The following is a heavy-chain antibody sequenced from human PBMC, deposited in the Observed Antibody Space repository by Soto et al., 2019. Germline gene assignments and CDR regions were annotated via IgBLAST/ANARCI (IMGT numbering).Heavy chain of an antibody. V-gene: IGHV4-31*03. CDR2: IYYSGST. D-gene: IGHD6-13*01. Sequence: TLSLTCTVSGGSISSGGYYWSWIRQHPGKGLEWIGYIYYSGSTYYNPSLKSRVTISVDTSKNQFSLKLSSVTAADTAVYYCARESAIAAAPDYWGQGTLVTGSS. CDR3: ARESAIAAAPDY. CDR1: GGSISSGGYY. J-gene: IGHJ4*02.